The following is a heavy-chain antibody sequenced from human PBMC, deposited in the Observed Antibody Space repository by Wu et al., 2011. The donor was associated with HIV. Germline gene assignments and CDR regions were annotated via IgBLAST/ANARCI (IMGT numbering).Heavy chain of an antibody. V-gene: IGHV1-2*02. D-gene: IGHD6-6*01. Sequence: GYTFTDYYMHWVRQAPGQGLEWMGWINPNSGDTNYAQRFQGRVTMTRDTSISTAYMELSRLRSDDTAVYYCARETNIVARRMDYFYYMDVWGKGTTVTVSS. CDR3: ARETNIVARRMDYFYYMDV. J-gene: IGHJ6*03. CDR1: GYTFTDYY. CDR2: INPNSGDT.